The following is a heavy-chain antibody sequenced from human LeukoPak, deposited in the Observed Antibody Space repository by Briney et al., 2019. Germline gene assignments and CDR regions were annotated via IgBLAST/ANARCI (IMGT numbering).Heavy chain of an antibody. CDR1: GGSISSYY. CDR2: IYTSGST. CDR3: ASIGDSGSHADLTG. D-gene: IGHD1-26*01. V-gene: IGHV4-4*07. J-gene: IGHJ4*02. Sequence: SETLSLTCTVSGGSISSYYWSWIRQPAGKGLEWIGRIYTSGSTNYNPSLRSRVTMSVDTSKNQFSLKLSSVTAADTAVYYCASIGDSGSHADLTGWGQGTLVTVSS.